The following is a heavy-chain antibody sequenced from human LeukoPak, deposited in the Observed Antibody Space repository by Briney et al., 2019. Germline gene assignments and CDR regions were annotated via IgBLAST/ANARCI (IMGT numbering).Heavy chain of an antibody. CDR3: ARDGHIRGFDS. CDR2: VFHSGTT. D-gene: IGHD2-21*01. Sequence: PSETLSLTCTVSADSIVSFHWSWIRRSAGKGLEWIGRVFHSGTTKNPSLKSRVTMSLDTSKNLLSLTMTSVTAADTAIYFCARDGHIRGFDSWGQGTLVIVSS. J-gene: IGHJ4*02. CDR1: ADSIVSFH. V-gene: IGHV4-4*07.